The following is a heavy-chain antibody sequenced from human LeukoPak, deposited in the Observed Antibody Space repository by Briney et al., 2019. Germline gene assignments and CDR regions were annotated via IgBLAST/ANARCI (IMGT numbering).Heavy chain of an antibody. Sequence: SETLSLTCAVYGGSFSGYYWSWIRQPPGKGLEWIGEINHSGSTNYNPSLKSRVTISIDTSKNQFSLKLSSVTAADTAVYYRARGRAVPAAGPYNWFDPWGQGTLVTVSS. CDR1: GGSFSGYY. CDR2: INHSGST. J-gene: IGHJ5*02. V-gene: IGHV4-34*01. CDR3: ARGRAVPAAGPYNWFDP. D-gene: IGHD2-2*01.